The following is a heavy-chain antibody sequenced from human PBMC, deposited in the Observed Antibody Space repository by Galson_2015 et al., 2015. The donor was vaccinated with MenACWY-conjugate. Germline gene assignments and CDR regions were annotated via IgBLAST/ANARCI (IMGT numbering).Heavy chain of an antibody. D-gene: IGHD2-2*01. V-gene: IGHV3-48*02. Sequence: SLRLSCAASGFTFSSFSMNWVRQAPGKGLEWISHISITGSTMYYADPVRGRFTISRDNAKNSLDLQMDGLRDDDTAVYYCAKGRGTRSLNFDSWGQGTLVTVSS. J-gene: IGHJ4*02. CDR3: AKGRGTRSLNFDS. CDR1: GFTFSSFS. CDR2: ISITGSTM.